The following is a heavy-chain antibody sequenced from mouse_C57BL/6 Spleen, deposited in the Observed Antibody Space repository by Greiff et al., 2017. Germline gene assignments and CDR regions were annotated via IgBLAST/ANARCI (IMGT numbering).Heavy chain of an antibody. CDR3: ARGQLRLGYYFDY. CDR1: GFTFSDYY. V-gene: IGHV5-16*01. Sequence: EVQVVESEGGLVQPGSSMKLSCTASGFTFSDYYMAWVRQVPEKGLEWVANINYDGSSTYYLDSLKSRFIISRDNEKNILDLQMSSLKSENTATYYCARGQLRLGYYFDYWGQGTTLTVSS. CDR2: INYDGSST. D-gene: IGHD3-2*02. J-gene: IGHJ2*01.